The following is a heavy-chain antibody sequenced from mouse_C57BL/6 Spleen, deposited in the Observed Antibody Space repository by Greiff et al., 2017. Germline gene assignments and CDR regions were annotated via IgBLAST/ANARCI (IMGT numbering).Heavy chain of an antibody. J-gene: IGHJ4*01. CDR1: GFTFSDYY. Sequence: EVQRVESGGGLVQPGGSLKLSCAASGFTFSDYYMYWVRQTPEKRLEWVAYISNGGGSTYYPDTVKGRFTVSRDNAKNTLYLQMIRLKSADTAMYDCARHGGEGYAMDYWGQGTSVTVSS. CDR2: ISNGGGST. CDR3: ARHGGEGYAMDY. V-gene: IGHV5-12*01.